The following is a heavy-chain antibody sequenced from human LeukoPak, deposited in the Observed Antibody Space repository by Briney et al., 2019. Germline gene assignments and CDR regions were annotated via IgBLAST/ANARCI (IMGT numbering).Heavy chain of an antibody. J-gene: IGHJ3*02. CDR2: IYSGGST. CDR3: AXXGYYYXSXGYWRAFDI. Sequence: GGSLRLSCAASGFTVSSNYMSWVRQAPGKGLEWVSVIYSGGSTYYADSVKGRFTISRDNSKNTLYLQMNSLRAEDTAVYYCAXXGYYYXSXGYWRAFDIWGQGTMVTVSS. D-gene: IGHD3-22*01. V-gene: IGHV3-53*01. CDR1: GFTVSSNY.